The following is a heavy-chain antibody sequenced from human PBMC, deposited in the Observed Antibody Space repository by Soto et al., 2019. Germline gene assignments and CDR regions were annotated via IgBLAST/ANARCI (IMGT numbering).Heavy chain of an antibody. J-gene: IGHJ4*02. CDR1: GFTFSSYG. Sequence: GGSLRLSCAASGFTFSSYGMHWVRQAPGKGLEWVAVISYDGSNKYYADSVKGRFTISRDNSKNTLYLQMNSLRAEDTAVYYCGKDLDVAAAMYYFDYWGQGTLVTVSS. CDR2: ISYDGSNK. D-gene: IGHD6-13*01. CDR3: GKDLDVAAAMYYFDY. V-gene: IGHV3-30*18.